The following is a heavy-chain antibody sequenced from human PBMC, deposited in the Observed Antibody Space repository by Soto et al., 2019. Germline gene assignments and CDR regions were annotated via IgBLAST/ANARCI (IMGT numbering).Heavy chain of an antibody. CDR3: AKDRQPDGFWPFDH. J-gene: IGHJ4*02. Sequence: EVQLVESGGGLVQPGGSLRLSCVGSGFPFSTYTMSWVRQAPGQGLEWLSGIYGGGDGISYADSVKGRFTISRDNSRSTLYLQMNSLRSDDTDIYYCAKDRQPDGFWPFDHWGRGTLIVVSS. CDR2: IYGGGDGI. V-gene: IGHV3-23*04. CDR1: GFPFSTYT. D-gene: IGHD3-3*01.